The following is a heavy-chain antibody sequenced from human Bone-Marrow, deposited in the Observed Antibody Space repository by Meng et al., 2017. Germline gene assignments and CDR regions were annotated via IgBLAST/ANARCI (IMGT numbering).Heavy chain of an antibody. V-gene: IGHV4-34*01. CDR1: GGSFSGYY. Sequence: HVKLQQWGARRLKPSEALSLTCAVYGGSFSGYYWSWIRQPPGKGLEWIGEINHSGSTNYNPSLKSRVTISVDTSKNQFSLKLSSVTAADTAVYYCARVGVVVITPNWFDPWGQGTLVTVSS. CDR2: INHSGST. CDR3: ARVGVVVITPNWFDP. J-gene: IGHJ5*02. D-gene: IGHD3-22*01.